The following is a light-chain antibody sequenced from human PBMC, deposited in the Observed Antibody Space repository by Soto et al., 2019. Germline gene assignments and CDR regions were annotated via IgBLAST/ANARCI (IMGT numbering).Light chain of an antibody. CDR2: AAS. CDR3: QQSYSTPRT. V-gene: IGKV1-39*01. J-gene: IGKJ1*01. Sequence: DIQMTQSPSSLSASVGDRVTITCRASQSISSYLNWYQQKPGKVPKLLSYAASSLQSGGPSRFSGSGSGTDFTLTISSLQPEDFATYYCQQSYSTPRTFGQGTKVDIK. CDR1: QSISSY.